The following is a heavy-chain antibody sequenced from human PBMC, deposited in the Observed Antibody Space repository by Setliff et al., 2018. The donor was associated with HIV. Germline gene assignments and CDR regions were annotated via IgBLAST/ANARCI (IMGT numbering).Heavy chain of an antibody. CDR2: ISSSSSTR. Sequence: SGGSLRLSCAASGFTCSSYSMNWVRQAPGKGLEWVSYISSSSSTRYYADSVKGRCTIARDNAKNSLYLQMNSLRAEDTAVYYCARSRAAGFDYWGQGTLVTVSS. CDR1: GFTCSSYS. CDR3: ARSRAAGFDY. J-gene: IGHJ4*02. V-gene: IGHV3-48*01. D-gene: IGHD6-13*01.